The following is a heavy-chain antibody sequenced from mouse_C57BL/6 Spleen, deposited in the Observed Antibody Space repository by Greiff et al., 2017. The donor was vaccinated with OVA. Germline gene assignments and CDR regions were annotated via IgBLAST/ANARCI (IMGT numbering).Heavy chain of an antibody. CDR3: ARRITTVVGDYFDY. CDR2: IYPSDSET. Sequence: QVQLKQPGAELVRPGSSVKLSCKASGYTFTSYWMDWVKQRPGQGLEWIGNIYPSDSETHYNQKFKDKATLTVDKSSSTAYMQLSSLTSEDSAVYYCARRITTVVGDYFDYWGQGTTLTVSS. J-gene: IGHJ2*01. CDR1: GYTFTSYW. D-gene: IGHD1-1*01. V-gene: IGHV1-61*01.